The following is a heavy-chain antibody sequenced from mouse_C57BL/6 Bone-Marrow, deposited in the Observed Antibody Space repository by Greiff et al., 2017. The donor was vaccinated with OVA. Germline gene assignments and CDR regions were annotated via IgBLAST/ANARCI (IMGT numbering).Heavy chain of an antibody. CDR2: IDPSDSYT. J-gene: IGHJ1*03. V-gene: IGHV1-59*01. CDR1: GYTFTSYW. Sequence: QVQLQQSGAELVRPGPSVKLSCKASGYTFTSYWMHWVKQRPGQGLEWIGVIDPSDSYTNYNQKFKGKATLTVDTSSSTAYMQLSSLTSEDSAVYYCARSPYYGRDVWGTGTTVTVSS. D-gene: IGHD1-1*01. CDR3: ARSPYYGRDV.